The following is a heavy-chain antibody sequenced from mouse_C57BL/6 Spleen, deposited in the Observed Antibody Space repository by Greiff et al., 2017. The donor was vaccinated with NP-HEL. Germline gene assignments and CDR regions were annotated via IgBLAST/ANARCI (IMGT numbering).Heavy chain of an antibody. V-gene: IGHV1-81*01. CDR3: ARESYYYGSSSLYFDY. Sequence: VQLQQSGAELARPGASVKLSCKASGYTFTSYGISWVKQRTGQGLEWIGEIYPRSGNTYYNEKFKGKATLTADKSSSTAYMELRSLTSEDSAVYFCARESYYYGSSSLYFDYWGQGTTLTVSS. J-gene: IGHJ2*01. D-gene: IGHD1-1*01. CDR1: GYTFTSYG. CDR2: IYPRSGNT.